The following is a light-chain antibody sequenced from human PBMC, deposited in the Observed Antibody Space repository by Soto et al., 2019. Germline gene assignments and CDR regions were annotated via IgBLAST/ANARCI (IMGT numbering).Light chain of an antibody. J-gene: IGKJ3*01. CDR1: QSVSSN. CDR3: KQYNNWPV. V-gene: IGKV3-15*01. Sequence: EIVMPQSPATLSISPGERATLSCRASQSVSSNLAWYHQKPGQAPRLLIYGASNKATGTPARFSGSVSGTEFTLTIISLQSEDFSVYYWKQYNNWPVFGPGTKVDIK. CDR2: GAS.